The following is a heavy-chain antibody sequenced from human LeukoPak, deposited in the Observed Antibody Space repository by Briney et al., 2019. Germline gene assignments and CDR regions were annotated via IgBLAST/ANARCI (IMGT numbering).Heavy chain of an antibody. D-gene: IGHD3-22*01. Sequence: GGPLRLSCAASGVTFSSYWMSWVRQAPGKGLEWVANIKEDGSEKYYVDSVKGRFTISRDNAKNSLYLQMNSLRAEDTAVYYCARGWFNYDSSGYSSFYHWGQGTLVTVSS. CDR1: GVTFSSYW. V-gene: IGHV3-7*01. CDR3: ARGWFNYDSSGYSSFYH. J-gene: IGHJ4*02. CDR2: IKEDGSEK.